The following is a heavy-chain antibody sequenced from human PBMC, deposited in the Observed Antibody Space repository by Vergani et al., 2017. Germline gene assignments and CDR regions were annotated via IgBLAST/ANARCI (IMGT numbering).Heavy chain of an antibody. D-gene: IGHD1-1*01. V-gene: IGHV3-49*03. CDR2: IRSKAYGQAT. J-gene: IGHJ3*02. CDR3: VRVKGSNWNDHLYDI. CDR1: GFTFGYYA. Sequence: EVQLVESGGDLVQPGRSLRLSCTASGFTFGYYAMDWFRQAPGQGLEWVGGIRSKAYGQATIYAASVKGRFTISRDDSKSIAYLQMNNLQTEDTARYYCVRVKGSNWNDHLYDIWGQGTLVTVSS.